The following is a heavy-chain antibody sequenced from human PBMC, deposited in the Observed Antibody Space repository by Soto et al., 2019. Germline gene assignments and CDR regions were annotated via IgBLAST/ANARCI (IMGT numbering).Heavy chain of an antibody. V-gene: IGHV3-30-3*01. CDR1: GFTFSSHS. Sequence: QLQLMESGGGMVQPGGSLRLSFVTSGFTFSSHSMHWFRQAPGKGLEWVAVTSANDGTKFYTDSVKGRFTVSRDNSKNTLYLQMNSLRVEDTAVYYCAREVVTTEWYFDNWGQGILVIVSS. CDR3: AREVVTTEWYFDN. J-gene: IGHJ4*02. D-gene: IGHD1-1*01. CDR2: TSANDGTK.